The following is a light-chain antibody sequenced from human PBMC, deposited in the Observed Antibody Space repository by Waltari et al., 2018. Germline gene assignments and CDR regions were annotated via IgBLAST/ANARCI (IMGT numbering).Light chain of an antibody. J-gene: IGKJ1*01. CDR1: QSVLYSSNNNNY. Sequence: DIVMTQSPDSLAVSLGERATINCKSSQSVLYSSNNNNYFAWYQQKPGQPPKLLIYWASTRESGVPDRFSGGGSGTDFTLTISSLQAEDVAVYYCQQYYSSPWTFGQGTKVEIK. CDR3: QQYYSSPWT. V-gene: IGKV4-1*01. CDR2: WAS.